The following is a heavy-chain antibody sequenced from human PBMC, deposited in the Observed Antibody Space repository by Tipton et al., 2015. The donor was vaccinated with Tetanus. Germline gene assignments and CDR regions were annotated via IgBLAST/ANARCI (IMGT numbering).Heavy chain of an antibody. CDR2: IYQTGTT. CDR1: GASFSSGDYY. J-gene: IGHJ5*02. CDR3: ARATSTGPAYNWFDP. Sequence: TLSLTCTVSGASFSSGDYYWSWIRKPPGKDLEWIGYIYQTGTTHYNPSLKSRVTISIDRSKNQLSLKLTSVTAADTAVYYCARATSTGPAYNWFDPWGQGTLVTVSS. D-gene: IGHD2-8*02. V-gene: IGHV4-30-4*01.